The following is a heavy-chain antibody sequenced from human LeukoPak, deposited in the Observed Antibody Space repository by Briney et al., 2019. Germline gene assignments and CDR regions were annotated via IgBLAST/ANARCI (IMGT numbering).Heavy chain of an antibody. CDR1: GFTFSSYS. V-gene: IGHV3-48*01. CDR3: ARFNWNDSY. J-gene: IGHJ4*02. D-gene: IGHD1-20*01. Sequence: GGSLRLSCAASGFTFSSYSMNWVRQAPGKGLEWISYITSSSSTIYYADSVKGRFTISRDNAKNSLYLQMNSLRAEDTAVYYCARFNWNDSYWGQGTLVTVSS. CDR2: ITSSSSTI.